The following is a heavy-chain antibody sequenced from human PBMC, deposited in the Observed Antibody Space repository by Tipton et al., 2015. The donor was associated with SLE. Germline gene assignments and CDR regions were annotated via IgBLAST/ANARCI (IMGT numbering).Heavy chain of an antibody. J-gene: IGHJ6*02. CDR3: ARHVGVAYYYAMDV. CDR2: IYYSGST. Sequence: TLSLTCTVSGGSISSSSYYWGWIRQPPGKGLEWIGSIYYSGSTYYNPSLKSRVTISVDTSKNQFSLKLSSVTAADTAVYYCARHVGVAYYYAMDVWGQGTTV. V-gene: IGHV4-39*07. D-gene: IGHD2-15*01. CDR1: GGSISSSSYY.